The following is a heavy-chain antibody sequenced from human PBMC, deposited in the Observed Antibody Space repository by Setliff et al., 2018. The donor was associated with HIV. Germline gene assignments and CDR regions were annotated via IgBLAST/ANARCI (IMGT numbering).Heavy chain of an antibody. CDR2: TNPSAGST. Sequence: ASVKVSCKASGYTFNSAYINWVRQAPGQGLEWMGITNPSAGSTSYAQRFQDRVTMTTDTSTSTVYMELSNLRSEDTAVYYCARGLWLVLYYFDYWGQGTLVTVSS. CDR1: GYTFNSAY. J-gene: IGHJ4*02. CDR3: ARGLWLVLYYFDY. D-gene: IGHD6-19*01. V-gene: IGHV1-46*02.